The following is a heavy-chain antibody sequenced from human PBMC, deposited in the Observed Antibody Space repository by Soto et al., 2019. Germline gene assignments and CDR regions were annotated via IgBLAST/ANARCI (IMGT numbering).Heavy chain of an antibody. CDR3: ARALFPDVDIYAMDV. D-gene: IGHD5-12*01. CDR1: GFTFRDHA. J-gene: IGHJ6*02. Sequence: PGGSLRLSCAASGFTFRDHAMHWVRQAPGKGREWVAIIWNDGSNKFYAGSVQGRFTISRDNSKNTVYLQMNTLSAEDTAVYYCARALFPDVDIYAMDVWGQGXTVTVSS. V-gene: IGHV3-33*01. CDR2: IWNDGSNK.